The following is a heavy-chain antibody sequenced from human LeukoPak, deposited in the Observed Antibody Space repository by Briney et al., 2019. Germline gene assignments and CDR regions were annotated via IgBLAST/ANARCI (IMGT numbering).Heavy chain of an antibody. Sequence: WGSLRLSCAASGFTFSSYAMNWVRQAPGKGLEWVSVIGGSGSSTYYADSVKGRFTISRDNSKNTLYLQMNSLRAEDTAVYYCAKDRYGTTPKNAEYWGQGTVLTVSS. CDR2: IGGSGSST. D-gene: IGHD5-18*01. V-gene: IGHV3-23*01. J-gene: IGHJ4*02. CDR1: GFTFSSYA. CDR3: AKDRYGTTPKNAEY.